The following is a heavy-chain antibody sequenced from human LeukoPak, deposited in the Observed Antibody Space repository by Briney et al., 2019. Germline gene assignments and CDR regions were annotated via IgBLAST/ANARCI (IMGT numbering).Heavy chain of an antibody. CDR1: GYSFASSW. Sequence: PGESLKISCKGSGYSFASSWIGWVRQMPGKGREWMGTIYLDDFHTTYSPSFGGQTTISVDKSISTAYLQWSSLKASETDVYYCARHGHCTNGVCYSNYYYHMDVWGKGTTVTVSS. D-gene: IGHD2-8*01. CDR2: IYLDDFHT. V-gene: IGHV5-51*01. CDR3: ARHGHCTNGVCYSNYYYHMDV. J-gene: IGHJ6*03.